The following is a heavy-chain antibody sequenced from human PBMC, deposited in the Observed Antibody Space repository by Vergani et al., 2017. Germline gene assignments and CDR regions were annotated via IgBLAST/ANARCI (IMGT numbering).Heavy chain of an antibody. J-gene: IGHJ6*03. CDR1: GGTFSSYA. D-gene: IGHD3-3*01. CDR3: ASTSMLEWSLHYYYYYMDV. CDR2: IIPIFGTA. Sequence: QVQLVQSGAEVKKPGSSVKVSCKASGGTFSSYAISWVRQAPGQGLEWMGGIIPIFGTANYAQKFQGRVTITADESTSTAYMELSSLRSEDTAVYYCASTSMLEWSLHYYYYYMDVWGKGTTVTVSS. V-gene: IGHV1-69*01.